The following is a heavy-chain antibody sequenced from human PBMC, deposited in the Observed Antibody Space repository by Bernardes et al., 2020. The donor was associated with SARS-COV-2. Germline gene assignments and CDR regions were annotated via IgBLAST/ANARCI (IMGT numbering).Heavy chain of an antibody. V-gene: IGHV1-2*02. CDR3: ARSSITTLPNLDY. J-gene: IGHJ4*02. Sequence: ASVKVSCKASGYTFTASYFIHWVRQAPGHGLEWMGWINPNSGATNSAQRFQGRVTMPRDTSITTAYMELSRLSYDDAAIYYCARSSITTLPNLDYWGQGTLVTV. D-gene: IGHD4-4*01. CDR1: GYTFTASYF. CDR2: INPNSGAT.